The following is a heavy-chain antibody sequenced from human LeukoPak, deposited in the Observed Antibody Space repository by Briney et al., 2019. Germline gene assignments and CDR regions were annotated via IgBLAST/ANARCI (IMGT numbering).Heavy chain of an antibody. CDR2: ISSSSSYT. D-gene: IGHD6-13*01. Sequence: GGSLRLSCAASGFTFSDYYMSWIRQAPGKGLEWVSYISSSSSYTNYADSVKGRFTISRDNAKNSLYLQMNSLRAEDTAVYYCASQGGYSSSWYLAFDIWGQGTMVTVSS. CDR3: ASQGGYSSSWYLAFDI. CDR1: GFTFSDYY. V-gene: IGHV3-11*03. J-gene: IGHJ3*02.